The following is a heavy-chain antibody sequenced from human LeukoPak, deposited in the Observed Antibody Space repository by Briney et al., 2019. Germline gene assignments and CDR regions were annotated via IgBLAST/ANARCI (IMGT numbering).Heavy chain of an antibody. CDR3: AKDGITMIVVVITTGYFDY. Sequence: GGSLRLSCAASGFTFSSYAMSWVRQAPGKGLEWVSAISGSGGSTYYADSVKGRFTISRDNSKNTLYLQMNSLRAEDTAVYYCAKDGITMIVVVITTGYFDYWGQGTLVTVSS. D-gene: IGHD3-22*01. J-gene: IGHJ4*02. V-gene: IGHV3-23*01. CDR2: ISGSGGST. CDR1: GFTFSSYA.